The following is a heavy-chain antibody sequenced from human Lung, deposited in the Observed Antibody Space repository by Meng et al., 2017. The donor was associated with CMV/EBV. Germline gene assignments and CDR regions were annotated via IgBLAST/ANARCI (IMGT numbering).Heavy chain of an antibody. Sequence: GESXKISCVASGLTFSAYYMTWMRQAPGKRPQCVSYISGGGDIIKYADSVKGRFTISRDNAKNSLYLQMNSLRAEETAVYYCATDPRLLDDWGQGTLVTVSS. V-gene: IGHV3-11*01. CDR3: ATDPRLLDD. J-gene: IGHJ4*02. CDR1: GLTFSAYY. D-gene: IGHD5-18*01. CDR2: ISGGGDII.